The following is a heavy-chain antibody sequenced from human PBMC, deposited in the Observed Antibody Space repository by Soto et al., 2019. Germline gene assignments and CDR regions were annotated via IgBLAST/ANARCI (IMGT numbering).Heavy chain of an antibody. Sequence: EVQLVASGGGLVKPGGSLRLSCAATGFTFKDAWMNWVRHAPGKGLERVGRIRTKTDGGTTDIVAAVKGRFTILREDSNNTLYLQMNSVRTEDTAVYYCLTGGYFVSSYYYDDYWGQGTLVTVSP. D-gene: IGHD3-22*01. CDR3: LTGGYFVSSYYYDDY. CDR1: GFTFKDAW. V-gene: IGHV3-15*07. J-gene: IGHJ4*02. CDR2: IRTKTDGGTT.